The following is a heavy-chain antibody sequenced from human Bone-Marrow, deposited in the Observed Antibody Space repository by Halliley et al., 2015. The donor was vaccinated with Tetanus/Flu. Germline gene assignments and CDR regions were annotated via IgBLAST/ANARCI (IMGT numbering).Heavy chain of an antibody. J-gene: IGHJ4*02. Sequence: PGKELEVIAYIYYSGTTHYNPSLKRRVTISVDRPKNQFSLRLTSVTAADTAVYYCARFWSGFDYWGQGTLVTVSS. V-gene: IGHV4-59*01. CDR3: ARFWSGFDY. D-gene: IGHD3-3*01. CDR2: IYYSGTT.